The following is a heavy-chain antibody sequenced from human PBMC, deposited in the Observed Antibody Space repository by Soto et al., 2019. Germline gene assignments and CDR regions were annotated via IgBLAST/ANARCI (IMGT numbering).Heavy chain of an antibody. CDR3: ARGSGPYVSVDY. CDR2: IIPIFGTA. D-gene: IGHD5-12*01. V-gene: IGHV1-69*13. Sequence: ASVKVSFKASGGTFSSYAISWVRQAPGQGLEWMGGIIPIFGTANYAQKFQGRVTITADESTSTAYLELSSLRSEDTAVYYCARGSGPYVSVDYWGQGTLVTVSS. CDR1: GGTFSSYA. J-gene: IGHJ4*02.